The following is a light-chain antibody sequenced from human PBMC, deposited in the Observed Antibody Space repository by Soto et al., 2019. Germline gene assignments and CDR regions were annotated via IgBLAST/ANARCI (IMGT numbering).Light chain of an antibody. J-gene: IGKJ1*01. CDR3: QQYGSSPRT. CDR2: GAS. V-gene: IGKV1-9*01. Sequence: DIQMTQSPSSLSASVGDRVTITCRASQGVRSYLAWYQQKPGQAPKLLIYGASTLQSGVPSRFSGSGSGTDFTLTISNLQPEDFAVYYCQQYGSSPRTFGQGTKVDIK. CDR1: QGVRSY.